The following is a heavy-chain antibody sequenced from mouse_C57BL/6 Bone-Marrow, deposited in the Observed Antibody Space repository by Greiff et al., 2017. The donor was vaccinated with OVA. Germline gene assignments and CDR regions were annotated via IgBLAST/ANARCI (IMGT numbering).Heavy chain of an antibody. V-gene: IGHV1-81*01. J-gene: IGHJ3*01. D-gene: IGHD1-3*01. CDR2: IYPRSGNT. CDR1: GYTFTSYG. CDR3: ARITGIAY. Sequence: VQLQQSGAELARPGASVKLSCKASGYTFTSYGISWVKQSPGQGLEWIGEIYPRSGNTYYNEKFKGKATLTADKSSSTAYMGLRSLTSEDSAVYFCARITGIAYWGQGTLVTVSA.